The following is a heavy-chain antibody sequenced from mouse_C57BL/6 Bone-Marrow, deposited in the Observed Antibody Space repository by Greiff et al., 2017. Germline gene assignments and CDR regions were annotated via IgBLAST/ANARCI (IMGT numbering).Heavy chain of an antibody. CDR3: ARGGLPWYFDV. Sequence: VKLQQPGAELGRPGSSVKLSCKASGYTFTSYWMGWVKQRPGQGLEWIGNIYPSDSETHYNQKFKDKATLTVDKSSSTAYMQLSSLTSEDSAVYYCARGGLPWYFDVWGTGTTVTVSS. CDR2: IYPSDSET. J-gene: IGHJ1*03. V-gene: IGHV1-61*01. D-gene: IGHD2-2*01. CDR1: GYTFTSYW.